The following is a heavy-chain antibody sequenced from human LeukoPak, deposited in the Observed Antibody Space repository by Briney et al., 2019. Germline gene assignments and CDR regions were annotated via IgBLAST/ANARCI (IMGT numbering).Heavy chain of an antibody. CDR3: ARGVDLWYFDY. CDR1: GYTFTGYY. CDR2: INPNSGGT. V-gene: IGHV1-2*06. J-gene: IGHJ4*02. Sequence: GASVKVSCKASGYTFTGYYMHWVRQAPGQGLEWMGRINPNSGGTSYAQKFQGRVTMTRDTSISTAYMELSRLRSDDTAVYYCARGVDLWYFDYWGQGTLVTVSS. D-gene: IGHD2-15*01.